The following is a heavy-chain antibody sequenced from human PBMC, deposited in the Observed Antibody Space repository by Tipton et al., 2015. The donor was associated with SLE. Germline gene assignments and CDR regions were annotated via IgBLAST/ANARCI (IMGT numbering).Heavy chain of an antibody. CDR2: ISDRSTFT. V-gene: IGHV3-23*01. D-gene: IGHD3-10*01. J-gene: IGHJ4*02. Sequence: SLRLSCAASGFTFSNYAMSWVRQAPGKGLEWVSAISDRSTFTNYADSVKGRFTISRDNSKNTLFLEMNSLRAEDTAVYYCTTDYGETPTFDCWGQGTLVTVSS. CDR3: TTDYGETPTFDC. CDR1: GFTFSNYA.